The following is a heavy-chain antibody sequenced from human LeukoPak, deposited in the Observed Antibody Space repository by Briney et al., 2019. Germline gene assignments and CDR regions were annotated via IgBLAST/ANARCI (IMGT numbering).Heavy chain of an antibody. J-gene: IGHJ5*02. V-gene: IGHV4-34*01. CDR1: GRSFVGGY. Sequence: SETLSLTCAVYGRSFVGGYWSWIRQPPGMGLEWIGEGDQTGGTKYNPSLKGRVTISAGSSKNQFSLKLYSVTAADTAVYYCARNGQSGFSFDPWGQGTLVTVSS. CDR3: ARNGQSGFSFDP. CDR2: GDQTGGT. D-gene: IGHD3-3*01.